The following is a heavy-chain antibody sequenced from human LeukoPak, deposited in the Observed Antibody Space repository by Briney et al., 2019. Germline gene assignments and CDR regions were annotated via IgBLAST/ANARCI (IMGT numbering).Heavy chain of an antibody. CDR1: GYTLTDYG. D-gene: IGHD6-6*01. CDR3: ARGEYSSSPPYDY. CDR2: INPNSGGT. J-gene: IGHJ4*02. Sequence: ASVKVSCKAFGYTLTDYGITWVRQAPRQGLEWMGWINPNSGGTNYAQKFQGRVTMTRDTSISTAYMELSRLRSDDTAVYYCARGEYSSSPPYDYWGQGTLVTVSS. V-gene: IGHV1-2*02.